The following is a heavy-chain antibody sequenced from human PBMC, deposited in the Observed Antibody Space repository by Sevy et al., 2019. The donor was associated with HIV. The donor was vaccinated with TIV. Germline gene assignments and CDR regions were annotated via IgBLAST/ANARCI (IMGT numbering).Heavy chain of an antibody. V-gene: IGHV1-18*01. CDR1: GYTFTSYG. J-gene: IGHJ3*02. D-gene: IGHD3-22*01. Sequence: ASVKVSCKASGYTFTSYGITWVRQAPGQGLEWMGWISAYNGNTNYAQKLQGRVTMTTDTSTGTAYMELRSLRSDDTAVYYCARVNYYYDTSGNGAFDIWGQGTMVTVSS. CDR3: ARVNYYYDTSGNGAFDI. CDR2: ISAYNGNT.